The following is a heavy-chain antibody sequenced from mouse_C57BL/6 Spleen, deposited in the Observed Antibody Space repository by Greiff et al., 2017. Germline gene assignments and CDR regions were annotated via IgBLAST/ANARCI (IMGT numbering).Heavy chain of an antibody. V-gene: IGHV1-81*01. CDR1: GYTFTSYG. CDR3: ARSASYYYGSSYLLYAMDY. Sequence: QVQLQQSGAELARPGASVKLSCKASGYTFTSYGISWVKQRTGQGLEWIGEIYPRSGNTYYNEKFKGKATLTADKSSSTASMELRSLTSEDSAVYFCARSASYYYGSSYLLYAMDYWGQGTSVTVSS. D-gene: IGHD1-1*01. CDR2: IYPRSGNT. J-gene: IGHJ4*01.